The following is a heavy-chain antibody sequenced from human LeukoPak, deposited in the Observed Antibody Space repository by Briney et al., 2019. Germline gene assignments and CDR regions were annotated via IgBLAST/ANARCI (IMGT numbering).Heavy chain of an antibody. D-gene: IGHD2-15*01. V-gene: IGHV3-21*01. CDR1: GFTFSSYS. J-gene: IGHJ6*03. CDR2: ISSSSNYI. Sequence: PGGSLRLSCAASGFTFSSYSMNWVRQAPGKGLEWVSSISSSSNYIYYADSVKGRFTISRDNAKNSLYLQMNSLRAEDTAVYYCASFYCSGGSCYQYFSYYYMDVWGKGTTVTISS. CDR3: ASFYCSGGSCYQYFSYYYMDV.